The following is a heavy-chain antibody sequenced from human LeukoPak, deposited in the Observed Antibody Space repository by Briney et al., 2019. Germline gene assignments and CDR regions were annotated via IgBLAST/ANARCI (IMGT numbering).Heavy chain of an antibody. D-gene: IGHD3-22*01. CDR3: AKDNYYDSSGYYYAVSFDY. J-gene: IGHJ4*02. CDR1: GFTFNIYG. V-gene: IGHV3-30*18. CDR2: MSGDGVHI. Sequence: PGGSLRLSCAASGFTFNIYGIHWVRQAPGKGLEWVALMSGDGVHIYYAESVKGRFTISRDNSKNTLYLQMNSLRAEDTAVYYCAKDNYYDSSGYYYAVSFDYWGQGTLVTVSS.